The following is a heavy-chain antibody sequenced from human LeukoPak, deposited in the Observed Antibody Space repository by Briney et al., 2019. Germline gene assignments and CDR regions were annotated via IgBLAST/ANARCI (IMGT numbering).Heavy chain of an antibody. D-gene: IGHD2-2*01. J-gene: IGHJ6*02. V-gene: IGHV3-64*01. Sequence: PGGSLRLSCAASEFTFSSYAMHWVRQAPGKGLEYVSAISSNGGSTYYANSVKGRFTISRDNSKNTLYLQMGSLRAEDMAVYYCARSDIVVVPAAIWYYYYGMDVWGQGTTVTVSS. CDR2: ISSNGGST. CDR3: ARSDIVVVPAAIWYYYYGMDV. CDR1: EFTFSSYA.